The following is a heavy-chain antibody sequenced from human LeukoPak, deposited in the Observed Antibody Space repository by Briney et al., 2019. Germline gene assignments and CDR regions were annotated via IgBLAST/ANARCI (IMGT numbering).Heavy chain of an antibody. Sequence: GGSLRLSCAASGFTFTTYSMNWVRQAPGKGLEWVSSISSSSSYIYYADSVKGRFTISRDNAKNSLYLQMNSLGAEDTAVYYCARGYSGSVWGQGTMVTASS. CDR3: ARGYSGSV. CDR1: GFTFTTYS. CDR2: ISSSSSYI. V-gene: IGHV3-21*01. J-gene: IGHJ3*01. D-gene: IGHD6-6*01.